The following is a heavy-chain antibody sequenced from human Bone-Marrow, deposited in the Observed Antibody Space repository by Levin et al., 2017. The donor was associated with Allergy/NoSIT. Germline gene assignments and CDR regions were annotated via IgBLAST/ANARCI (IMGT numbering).Heavy chain of an antibody. V-gene: IGHV4-59*01. CDR1: GGSISSSY. CDR2: IYYSGST. D-gene: IGHD1-14*01. CDR3: ATIYPGNFDY. Sequence: SQTLSLTCTVSGGSISSSYWSWIRQPPGKGLEWIGYIYYSGSTNYNPSLKSRVTISVDTSKNQFSLKLSSVTAADTAVYYCATIYPGNFDYWGQGTLVTVSS. J-gene: IGHJ4*02.